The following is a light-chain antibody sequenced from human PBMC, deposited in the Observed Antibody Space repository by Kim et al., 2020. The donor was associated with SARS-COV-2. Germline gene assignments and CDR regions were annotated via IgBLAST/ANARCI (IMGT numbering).Light chain of an antibody. V-gene: IGKV3-20*01. CDR1: QSVPSSY. Sequence: EIVMTQSPGTLSFSPGERATLSCRANQSVPSSYSAWYQHKPGQAPMTLIYGSSSRATGIPDWFSGSGSGTDFTLTISRREPDDFAMYYCQQYGSSPLTFGGGTKVDIK. CDR2: GSS. CDR3: QQYGSSPLT. J-gene: IGKJ4*01.